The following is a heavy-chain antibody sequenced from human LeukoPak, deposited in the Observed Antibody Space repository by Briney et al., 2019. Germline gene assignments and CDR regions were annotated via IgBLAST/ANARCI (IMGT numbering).Heavy chain of an antibody. V-gene: IGHV3-23*01. D-gene: IGHD3-22*01. CDR3: AKYEAYDSSGYYYGD. CDR1: GFTFSSYA. Sequence: GGSLRLSCAASGFTFSSYAMSWVRQAPGKGLEWVSAISGSGGSTYYADSVKGRFTISRDNSKNTPYLQMNSLRAEDTAVYYCAKYEAYDSSGYYYGDWGQGTLVTVSS. CDR2: ISGSGGST. J-gene: IGHJ4*02.